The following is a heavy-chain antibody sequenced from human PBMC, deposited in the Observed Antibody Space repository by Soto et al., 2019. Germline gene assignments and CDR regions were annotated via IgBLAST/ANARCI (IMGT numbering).Heavy chain of an antibody. CDR1: GGSISSYY. D-gene: IGHD6-6*01. J-gene: IGHJ4*02. V-gene: IGHV4-59*01. CDR3: ARGNIAARQGIDY. Sequence: SETLSLTCTVSGGSISSYYWSWIRQPPGKGLEWIGYIYYSGSTNYNPSLKSRVTISVDTSKNQFSLKLSSVTAADTAVYYCARGNIAARQGIDYWGQGTLVTVSS. CDR2: IYYSGST.